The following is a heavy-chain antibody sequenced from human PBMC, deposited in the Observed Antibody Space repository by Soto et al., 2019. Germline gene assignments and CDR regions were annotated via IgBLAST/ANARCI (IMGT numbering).Heavy chain of an antibody. V-gene: IGHV3-23*01. Sequence: GGSLRLSCAASGFTFGSYAMSWVRQAPGKGLEWVSAISGSGGSTYYADSVKGRFTISRDNSKNTLYLQMNSLRAEGTAVYYCAKVGYYDILTGYAGYYYYYYGMDVWGQGTTVTVSS. CDR1: GFTFGSYA. D-gene: IGHD3-9*01. CDR2: ISGSGGST. CDR3: AKVGYYDILTGYAGYYYYYYGMDV. J-gene: IGHJ6*02.